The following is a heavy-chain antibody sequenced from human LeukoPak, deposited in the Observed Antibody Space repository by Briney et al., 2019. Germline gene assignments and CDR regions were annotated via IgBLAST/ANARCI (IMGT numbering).Heavy chain of an antibody. CDR3: ANSYNLLTGYYFY. CDR1: GFTLSSYA. Sequence: PGGSLRLSCAASGFTLSSYAMSRVRQAPGKGLEWVSLISGTGGTTYYADSVKGRFTISRDNSKNTLYLQMNSLRAEDTAVYYCANSYNLLTGYYFYWGQGTLVTVSS. J-gene: IGHJ4*02. CDR2: ISGTGGTT. D-gene: IGHD3-9*01. V-gene: IGHV3-23*01.